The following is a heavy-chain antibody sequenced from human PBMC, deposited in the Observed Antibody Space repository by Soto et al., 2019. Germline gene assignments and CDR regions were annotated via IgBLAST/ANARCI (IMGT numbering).Heavy chain of an antibody. CDR3: AAYRDSSGLRRDAY. CDR2: IKSKAHGVTT. D-gene: IGHD3-22*01. Sequence: EVQLEESGGGLIKPGESLTLSCAASDFILSDAWMKWVRQAPGKGLEWVGRIKSKAHGVTTDYAAPLKGRFTILRDDSKNTLYLQMNSLQTADTAMYYCAAYRDSSGLRRDAYWGQGALVTVSS. J-gene: IGHJ4*02. V-gene: IGHV3-15*07. CDR1: DFILSDAW.